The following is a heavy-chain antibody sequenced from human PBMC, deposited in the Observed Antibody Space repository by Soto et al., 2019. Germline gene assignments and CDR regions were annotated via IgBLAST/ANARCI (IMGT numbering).Heavy chain of an antibody. V-gene: IGHV3-73*01. Sequence: GGSLRLSCAASGFSFSGSSMHWVRQASGKGLEWVGRIRSGADNYATAYTASMKGRFIISRDDSKNTAYLQMNSLKTEDTAVYYCTRLSTNAPYAACDIWGQGTMVTVSS. CDR1: GFSFSGSS. D-gene: IGHD2-8*01. J-gene: IGHJ3*02. CDR3: TRLSTNAPYAACDI. CDR2: IRSGADNYAT.